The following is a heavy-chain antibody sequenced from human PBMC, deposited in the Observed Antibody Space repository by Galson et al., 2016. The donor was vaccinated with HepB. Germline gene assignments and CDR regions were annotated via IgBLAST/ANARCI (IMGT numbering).Heavy chain of an antibody. CDR1: GASISDYY. J-gene: IGHJ4*02. V-gene: IGHV4-59*01. CDR3: AGRRGESGTFYY. Sequence: SETLSLTCTVSGASISDYYWSWIRQSPGKGLEWIGYNHYSGNPTYNPSLKSRVTASVDTSKNQFSLMLSSVTAADTAVYYCAGRRGESGTFYYWGQGSLVTVSS. CDR2: NHYSGNP. D-gene: IGHD3-10*01.